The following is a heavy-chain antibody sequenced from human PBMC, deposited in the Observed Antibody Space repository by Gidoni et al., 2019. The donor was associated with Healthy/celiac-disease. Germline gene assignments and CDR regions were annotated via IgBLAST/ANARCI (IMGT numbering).Heavy chain of an antibody. Sequence: QVPLVASGGGVVQPGRSLRLSCAASGFTFRSYGLHWVRQAPGKGLEWVAVIWYDGSNKYYADSVKGRFTISRDNSKNTLYLQMNSLRAEDTAVYYCARGGKGYCSGGSCLDYYYYGMDVWGQGTTVTVSS. D-gene: IGHD2-15*01. CDR2: IWYDGSNK. V-gene: IGHV3-33*01. J-gene: IGHJ6*02. CDR3: ARGGKGYCSGGSCLDYYYYGMDV. CDR1: GFTFRSYG.